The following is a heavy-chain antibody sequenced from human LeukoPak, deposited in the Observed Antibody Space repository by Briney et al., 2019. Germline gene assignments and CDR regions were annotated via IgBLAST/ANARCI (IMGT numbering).Heavy chain of an antibody. J-gene: IGHJ4*02. CDR1: GFTFSTHA. Sequence: GGSLRLSCAASGFTFSTHAINWVRQAPGKGLEWVSAITGSGGSTYIADSVKGRLTIPRDNSKNTLYLQMNSLRAEDTAVYYCAKATLGSCSGARCYPFDYWGQGTLVTVSS. CDR3: AKATLGSCSGARCYPFDY. CDR2: ITGSGGST. V-gene: IGHV3-23*01. D-gene: IGHD2-15*01.